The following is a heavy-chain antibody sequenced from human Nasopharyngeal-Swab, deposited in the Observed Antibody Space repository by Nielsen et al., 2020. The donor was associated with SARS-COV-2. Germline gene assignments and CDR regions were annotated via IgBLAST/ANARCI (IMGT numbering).Heavy chain of an antibody. CDR1: GGSVSSHSYY. CDR3: ARVLAVAGTRKSLDV. Sequence: SETLSLTCTVSGGSVSSHSYYWSWIRQPPGKGLEWIGYVYYSGSTNYNPSLKSRVTISVDTSKNQFSLKLSSVTAADTAVYYCARVLAVAGTRKSLDVWGQGTTVTVSS. V-gene: IGHV4-61*01. J-gene: IGHJ6*02. D-gene: IGHD6-19*01. CDR2: VYYSGST.